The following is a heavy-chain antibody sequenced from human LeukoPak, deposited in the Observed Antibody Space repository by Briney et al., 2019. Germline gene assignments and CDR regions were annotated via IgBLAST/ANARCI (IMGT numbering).Heavy chain of an antibody. V-gene: IGHV3-11*05. J-gene: IGHJ4*02. D-gene: IGHD3-10*01. CDR1: GFTFSDYY. CDR2: ISSSSSYT. CDR3: ARVKAHYYGSGSYYSFDY. Sequence: PGGSLRLSCAASGFTFSDYYMSWIRQAPGKGLEWVSYISSSSSYTNYADSVKGRFTIPRDNAKNSLYLQMNSLRAEDTAVYYCARVKAHYYGSGSYYSFDYWGQGTLVTVSS.